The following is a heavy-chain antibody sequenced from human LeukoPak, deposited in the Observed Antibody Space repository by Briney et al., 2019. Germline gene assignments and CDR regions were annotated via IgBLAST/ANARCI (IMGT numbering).Heavy chain of an antibody. CDR1: GDTFTSYD. V-gene: IGHV1-8*01. CDR2: MNPNSANT. CDR3: ARGPSYGSGSYNIYGIDY. D-gene: IGHD3-10*01. J-gene: IGHJ4*02. Sequence: GASVKVSCKASGDTFTSYDINWVRQATGQGLEWMGWMNPNSANTGYAQKFQGRVTMTRDTSISTAYMELSSLTSEDTAVYYCARGPSYGSGSYNIYGIDYWGQGTLVTVSS.